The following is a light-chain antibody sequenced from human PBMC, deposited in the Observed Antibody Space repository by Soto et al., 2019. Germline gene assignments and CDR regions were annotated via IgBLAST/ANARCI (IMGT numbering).Light chain of an antibody. CDR1: QGISSY. Sequence: DIQLTQSPSFLSASVGDRVTITCRARQGISSYLAWYQQKPGQAPKLLLYAASTLQSGVPSRVSGSGSGTEFTLTISSLQPEDFATYYCQQLNSYPLTFGGGTKVEIK. J-gene: IGKJ4*01. V-gene: IGKV1-9*01. CDR2: AAS. CDR3: QQLNSYPLT.